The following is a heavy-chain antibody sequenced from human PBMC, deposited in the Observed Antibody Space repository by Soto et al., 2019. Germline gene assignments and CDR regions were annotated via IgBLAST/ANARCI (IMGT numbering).Heavy chain of an antibody. CDR1: GFSLTTYGVG. D-gene: IGHD1-7*01. Sequence: QITLKESGPTLVKPTQTLTLTCTFSGFSLTTYGVGVGWIRQPPGKALEWLALIYWDDDKRYCPSLKSRLTITKDTSKNQVVLTMTNMDPVDTATYFCAHRLTLNSDWNYGRFEYWAQGTLVTVSS. CDR2: IYWDDDK. J-gene: IGHJ4*02. CDR3: AHRLTLNSDWNYGRFEY. V-gene: IGHV2-5*02.